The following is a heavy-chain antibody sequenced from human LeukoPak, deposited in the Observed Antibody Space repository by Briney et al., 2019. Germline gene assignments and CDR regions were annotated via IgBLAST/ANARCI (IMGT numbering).Heavy chain of an antibody. D-gene: IGHD1-26*01. J-gene: IGHJ1*01. Sequence: GASVKVSCKASGYTFTGYYVHWVRQAPGQGPEWMGWINPNSGGINYAQKFQGRVTMTRDTSISTAYMELSRLRSDDTAVYYCARGSEVGSGTYYAYLHHWGQGTLVTVSS. V-gene: IGHV1-2*02. CDR2: INPNSGGI. CDR3: ARGSEVGSGTYYAYLHH. CDR1: GYTFTGYY.